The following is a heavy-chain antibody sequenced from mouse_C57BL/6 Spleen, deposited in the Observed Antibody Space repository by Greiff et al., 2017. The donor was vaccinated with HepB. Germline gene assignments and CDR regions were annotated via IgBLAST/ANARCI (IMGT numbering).Heavy chain of an antibody. V-gene: IGHV5-17*01. D-gene: IGHD4-1*01. CDR2: ISSGSSTL. CDR1: GFTFSDYG. Sequence: DVKLQESGGGLVKPGGSLKLSCAASGFTFSDYGMHWVRQAPEKGLEWVAYISSGSSTLYYADTVKGRFTISRDKAKNTLFLQMTSLRSEDTAMYYCARNWDRRNYFDYWGQGTTLTVSS. CDR3: ARNWDRRNYFDY. J-gene: IGHJ2*01.